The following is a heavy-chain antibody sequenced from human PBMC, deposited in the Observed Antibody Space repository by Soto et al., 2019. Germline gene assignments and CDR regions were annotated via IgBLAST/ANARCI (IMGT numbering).Heavy chain of an antibody. CDR3: ARADSSSSDFFYYYYGMDV. J-gene: IGHJ6*02. CDR1: GGSISSYY. Sequence: SETLSLTCTVSGGSISSYYWSWIRQPPGKGLEWIGYIYYSGSTNYNPSLKSRVTISVDTSKNQFSLKLSSVTAADTAVYYCARADSSSSDFFYYYYGMDVWGQGTTVTVSS. D-gene: IGHD6-6*01. V-gene: IGHV4-59*01. CDR2: IYYSGST.